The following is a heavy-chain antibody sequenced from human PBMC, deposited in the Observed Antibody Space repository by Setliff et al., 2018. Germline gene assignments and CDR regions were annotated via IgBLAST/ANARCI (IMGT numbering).Heavy chain of an antibody. CDR3: ARLPPLHTPMALTFDY. CDR1: GGSVRGYY. J-gene: IGHJ4*02. D-gene: IGHD5-18*01. V-gene: IGHV4-59*08. Sequence: KSSETLSLTCTVSGGSVRGYYWSWIRQPPGKGLEWIGYMYYSGDTNYIPSLKSRVTISVDTSKNQFSLELRSVTAADTAVYYCARLPPLHTPMALTFDYWGQGILVTVSS. CDR2: MYYSGDT.